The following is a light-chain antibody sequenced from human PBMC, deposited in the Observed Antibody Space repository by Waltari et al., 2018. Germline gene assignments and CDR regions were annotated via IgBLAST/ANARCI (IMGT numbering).Light chain of an antibody. CDR2: AAS. V-gene: IGKV3-20*01. CDR1: QSVSKY. J-gene: IGKJ1*01. CDR3: QNHERLPAT. Sequence: EVVLTQSPGTLSLSPGERATLSCRASQSVSKYLAWYQQRPGQAPRLLIYAASTRATDVPDRFSGSGFGTDFSLTISRLEPEDFAVYYCQNHERLPATFGQGTKVEIK.